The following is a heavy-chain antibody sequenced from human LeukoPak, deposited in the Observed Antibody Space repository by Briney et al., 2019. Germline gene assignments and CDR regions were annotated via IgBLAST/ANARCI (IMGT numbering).Heavy chain of an antibody. J-gene: IGHJ6*04. CDR3: ASTYVDYVPSYGMEV. Sequence: PSETLSLTCTVSGGSVSSGSYYWSWIRQPPGKGLEWIGYIYYSGRTNYNPSLKSRVTISVDTSKDQFSLKLSSVTAADTGVYCCASTYVDYVPSYGMEVWGKGTTVTVSS. V-gene: IGHV4-61*01. CDR1: GGSVSSGSYY. CDR2: IYYSGRT. D-gene: IGHD4-17*01.